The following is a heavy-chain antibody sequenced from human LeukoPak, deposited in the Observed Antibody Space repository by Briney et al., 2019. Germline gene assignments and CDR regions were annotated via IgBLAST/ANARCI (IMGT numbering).Heavy chain of an antibody. V-gene: IGHV4-34*01. Sequence: SETLSLTCAVYGGSFSGYYWSWIRQPLGKGLEWIGEINHSGNTNYNPSLKSRVTISVDTSKNQFSLKLSSVTAADTAVYSCARGGRYCSSTSCYLNWFDPWGQGTLVTVSS. CDR3: ARGGRYCSSTSCYLNWFDP. CDR1: GGSFSGYY. D-gene: IGHD2-2*01. J-gene: IGHJ5*02. CDR2: INHSGNT.